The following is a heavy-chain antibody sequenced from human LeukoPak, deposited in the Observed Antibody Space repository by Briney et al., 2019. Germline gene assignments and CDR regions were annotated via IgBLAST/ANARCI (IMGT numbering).Heavy chain of an antibody. J-gene: IGHJ4*02. CDR1: GFTFSTYS. CDR2: IRSGSTYI. CDR3: ARDGIFDY. V-gene: IGHV3-21*01. Sequence: GGSLRLSCAASGFTFSTYSMHWVRQAPGKGLEWVSSIRSGSTYINYADSVKGRFTISRDDAKNSLYLQMNSLRAEDTAVYYCARDGIFDYWGPGNLGTVSS.